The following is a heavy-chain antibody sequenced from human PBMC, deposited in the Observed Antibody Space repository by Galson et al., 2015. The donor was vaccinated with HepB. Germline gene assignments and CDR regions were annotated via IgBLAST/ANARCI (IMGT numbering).Heavy chain of an antibody. D-gene: IGHD1-26*01. CDR2: ISSIGTT. V-gene: IGHV3-23*01. J-gene: IGHJ3*02. CDR3: AKDRVGAAPLGTFDM. CDR1: GFTFRTYA. Sequence: SLRLSCAASGFTFRTYAMTWVRQAPGKGLEWVSIISSIGTTYYAAAVKGRFTISRDNSKNRLYLQMNSLRADDTAIYYCAKDRVGAAPLGTFDMWGQGTLVTVSS.